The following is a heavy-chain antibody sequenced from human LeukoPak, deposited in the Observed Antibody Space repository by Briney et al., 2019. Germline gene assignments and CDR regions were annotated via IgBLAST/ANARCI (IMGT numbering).Heavy chain of an antibody. CDR3: TTVGHIVVVKAFDI. J-gene: IGHJ3*02. CDR2: IKSKTDGGTT. CDR1: GFTFSSYA. Sequence: GGSLRLSCAASGFTFSSYAMSWVRQAPGKGLEWVGRIKSKTDGGTTDYAAPVKGRFTISRDDSKNTLYLQMNSLKTEDTAVYYCTTVGHIVVVKAFDIWGQGTMVTVSS. V-gene: IGHV3-15*01. D-gene: IGHD2-21*01.